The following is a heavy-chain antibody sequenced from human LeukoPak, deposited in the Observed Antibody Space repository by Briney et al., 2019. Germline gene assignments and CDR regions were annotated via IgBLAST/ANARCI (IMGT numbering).Heavy chain of an antibody. J-gene: IGHJ4*02. D-gene: IGHD6-13*01. Sequence: GGSLRLSCAASGFTFSSYAMSWVRQAPGKGLEWVSAISGSGGSTYYADSVKGRFTVSRDNSKNTLYLQMNSLRAEDTAVYYCAKPLLSSWSPSDYWGQGTLVTVSS. V-gene: IGHV3-23*01. CDR2: ISGSGGST. CDR1: GFTFSSYA. CDR3: AKPLLSSWSPSDY.